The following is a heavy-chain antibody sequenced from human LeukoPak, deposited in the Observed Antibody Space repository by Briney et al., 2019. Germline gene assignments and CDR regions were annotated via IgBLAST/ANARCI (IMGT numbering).Heavy chain of an antibody. D-gene: IGHD3-9*01. CDR2: IYHSGST. CDR1: GYSISSGYY. J-gene: IGHJ4*02. Sequence: PSETLSLTCTVSGYSISSGYYWGWIRQPPGKGLEWIGSIYHSGSTYYNPSLKSRVTISVDTSKNQFSLKLSSVTAADTAVYYCARDIEYDILTGYWVDYWGQGTLVTVSS. CDR3: ARDIEYDILTGYWVDY. V-gene: IGHV4-38-2*02.